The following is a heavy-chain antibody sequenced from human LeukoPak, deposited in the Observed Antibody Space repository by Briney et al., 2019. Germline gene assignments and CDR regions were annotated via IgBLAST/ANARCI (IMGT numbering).Heavy chain of an antibody. V-gene: IGHV1-69*13. CDR2: IIPILATT. CDR3: ARDSPRISDVWS. CDR1: GGTFSHHV. Sequence: SVKVSCKASGGTFSHHVLSWVRQAPGQGLEWMGGIIPILATTNYAQKFQGRVTITADESTNTAYTELSSLRSADTAIYYCARDSPRISDVWSWGQGTLVTVSP. J-gene: IGHJ4*02. D-gene: IGHD3-3*02.